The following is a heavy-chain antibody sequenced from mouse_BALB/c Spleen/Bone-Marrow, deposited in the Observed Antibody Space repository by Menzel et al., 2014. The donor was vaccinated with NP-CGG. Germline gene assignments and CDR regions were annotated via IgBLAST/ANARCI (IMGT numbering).Heavy chain of an antibody. CDR1: GFTFSTYA. CDR3: SRLRMITTYFDV. CDR2: TSSSGSYT. D-gene: IGHD2-4*01. J-gene: IGHJ1*01. Sequence: VQLKESGGGLAKPGGSLQLSCAASGFTFSTYAMSWVRQTPEKRLEWVATTSSSGSYTYYPDSVKGRFTISRDNAKNTLYLQMSSLRSEDTAMFYCSRLRMITTYFDVWGAGTTVTVSS. V-gene: IGHV5-9-3*01.